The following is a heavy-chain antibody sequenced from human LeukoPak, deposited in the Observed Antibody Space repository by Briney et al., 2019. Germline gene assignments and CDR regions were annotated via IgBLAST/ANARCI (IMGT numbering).Heavy chain of an antibody. CDR2: INPSGGST. J-gene: IGHJ3*02. D-gene: IGHD1-1*01. V-gene: IGHV1-46*01. CDR3: ARVQGPPDAFDI. Sequence: ASVKVSCKASGYTFINYYMHWVRQAPGQGLEWVGIINPSGGSTSYAQKFQGRVTMTRDTSTSTVYMELSSLRSEDTAVYYCARVQGPPDAFDIWGQGTMVTASS. CDR1: GYTFINYY.